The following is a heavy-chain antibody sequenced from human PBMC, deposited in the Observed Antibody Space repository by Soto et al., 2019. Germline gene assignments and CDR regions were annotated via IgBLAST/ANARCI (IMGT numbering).Heavy chain of an antibody. Sequence: QGQLVESGGGLVKPGGSLRLSCAASGLTFSDYYMSWIRQAPGEGLEWASYISGRRTYAAHADSVEGRFTISRDNARNSLYLQMNSLRDEETAVYYSAREATGNGMDVWGQGTTVTVSS. D-gene: IGHD6-13*01. J-gene: IGHJ6*02. CDR1: GLTFSDYY. CDR2: ISGRRTYA. V-gene: IGHV3-11*06. CDR3: AREATGNGMDV.